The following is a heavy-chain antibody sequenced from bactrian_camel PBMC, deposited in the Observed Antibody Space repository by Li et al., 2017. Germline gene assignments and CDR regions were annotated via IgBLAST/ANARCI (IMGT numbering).Heavy chain of an antibody. Sequence: VQLVESGGGSVQAGGSLRLSCVASGVPSSWCMGWFRQIPDKEREGIARITAGGGSPAYADSVKGRFTISQDDVKNVLQTNNLRPEDAAMYYCALRTGGCLPTMMMTDYNYWGQGTQVTVS. D-gene: IGHD4*01. CDR2: ITAGGGSP. CDR3: ALRTGGCLPTMMMTDYNY. V-gene: IGHV3S31*01. J-gene: IGHJ4*01. CDR1: GVPSSWC.